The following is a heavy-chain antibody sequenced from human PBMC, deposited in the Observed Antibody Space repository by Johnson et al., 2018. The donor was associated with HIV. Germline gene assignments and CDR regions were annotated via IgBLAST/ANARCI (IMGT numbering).Heavy chain of an antibody. CDR1: GFTFSSYA. J-gene: IGHJ3*02. V-gene: IGHV3-30-3*01. D-gene: IGHD3-10*01. CDR3: ASSWFGELSYAFDI. Sequence: QVQLVESGGGVVQPGRSLRLSCAASGFTFSSYAMHWVRQAPGKGLEWVAVISYDGSNKYYADSVKGRFTISRDNSKNTLYLQMNSLRAEDTAVYYCASSWFGELSYAFDIWGQGTMVTVSS. CDR2: ISYDGSNK.